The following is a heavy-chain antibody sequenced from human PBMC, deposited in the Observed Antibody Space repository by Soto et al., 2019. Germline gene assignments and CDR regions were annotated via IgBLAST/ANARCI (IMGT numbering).Heavy chain of an antibody. CDR3: SVVTEGY. V-gene: IGHV3-23*01. Sequence: EVQLLESGGGLVEPGGSLRLSCAASGFTFSNYGINWVRQAPGRGLEWVSGISNIGGTYYTDSVKGRSTISRDNSKNTMYLQMNSLGAEATAVYYCSVVTEGYWGEGSLVTVSS. CDR1: GFTFSNYG. CDR2: ISNIGGT. J-gene: IGHJ4*02.